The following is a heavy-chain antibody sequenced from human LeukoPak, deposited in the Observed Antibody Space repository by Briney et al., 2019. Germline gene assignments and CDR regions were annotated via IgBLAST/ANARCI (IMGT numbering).Heavy chain of an antibody. J-gene: IGHJ4*02. CDR2: IYSGGST. Sequence: GGSLRLSCAASGFTFSSYSMNWVRQAPGKGLEWVSVIYSGGSTYYADSVKGRFTISRDNSKNTLYLQMNSLRAEDTAVYYCASAQPFESMSLFDYWGQGTLVTVSS. CDR3: ASAQPFESMSLFDY. V-gene: IGHV3-53*01. D-gene: IGHD3-9*01. CDR1: GFTFSSYS.